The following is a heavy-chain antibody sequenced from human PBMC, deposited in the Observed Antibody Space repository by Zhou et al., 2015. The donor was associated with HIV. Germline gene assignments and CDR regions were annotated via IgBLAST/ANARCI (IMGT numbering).Heavy chain of an antibody. CDR3: ARDPIGNGDYVWGSYRPARGRDAFDI. V-gene: IGHV1-69*01. CDR2: IIPIFGTA. Sequence: QVQLVQSGAEVKKPGSSVKVSCKASGGTFSSYAISWVRQAPGQGLEWMGGIIPIFGTANYAQKFQGRVTITADESTSTAYMELSSLRSEDTAVYYCARDPIGNGDYVWGSYRPARGRDAFDIWGQGTMVTVSS. J-gene: IGHJ3*02. CDR1: GGTFSSYA. D-gene: IGHD3-16*02.